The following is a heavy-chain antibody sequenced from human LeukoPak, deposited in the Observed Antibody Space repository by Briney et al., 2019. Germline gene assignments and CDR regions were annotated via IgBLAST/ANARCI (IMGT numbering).Heavy chain of an antibody. Sequence: TGGSLRLSCAASGFTFSSYAVSWVRQAPGKGLEWVSSISGSGGSTYSADSVKGQFTISRDNPKNTLYLQMDSLRAEDTALYYCAKDRSCTNDICHGDFDYWGQGTLVTVSS. V-gene: IGHV3-23*01. CDR1: GFTFSSYA. D-gene: IGHD2-8*01. J-gene: IGHJ4*02. CDR2: ISGSGGST. CDR3: AKDRSCTNDICHGDFDY.